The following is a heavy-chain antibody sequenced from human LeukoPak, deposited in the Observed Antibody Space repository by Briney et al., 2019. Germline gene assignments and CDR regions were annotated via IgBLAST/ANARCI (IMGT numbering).Heavy chain of an antibody. CDR3: ARGQWEGPTSGENWFDP. D-gene: IGHD1-26*01. CDR2: IIPIFGTA. J-gene: IGHJ5*02. CDR1: GGTFSSYA. V-gene: IGHV1-69*05. Sequence: SVKVSCKASGGTFSSYAISWVRQAPGQGLEWMGGIIPIFGTANYAQKFQGRVTITTDESTSTAYMELSSLRSEDTAVCYCARGQWEGPTSGENWFDPWGQGTLVTVSS.